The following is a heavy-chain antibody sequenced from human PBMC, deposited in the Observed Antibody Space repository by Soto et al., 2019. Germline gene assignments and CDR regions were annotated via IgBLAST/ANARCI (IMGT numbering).Heavy chain of an antibody. CDR1: GFTFSSYA. CDR2: ISGSGGST. J-gene: IGHJ3*02. V-gene: IGHV3-23*01. Sequence: GGSLRLSCAASGFTFSSYAMSWVRQAPGKGLEWVSVISGSGGSTYYPDSVKGRFTISSDNSKNTLYLQMNSLRAEDTAVYYCARHQGRSFGGVTDAFDIWGQGTMVTVSS. D-gene: IGHD3-16*01. CDR3: ARHQGRSFGGVTDAFDI.